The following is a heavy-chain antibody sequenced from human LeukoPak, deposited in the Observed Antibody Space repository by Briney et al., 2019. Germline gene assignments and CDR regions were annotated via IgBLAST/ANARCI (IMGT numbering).Heavy chain of an antibody. Sequence: SETLSLTCTVSGGSISSYYWSWIRQPPGKGLEWIGYIYYSGSTNYNPSLKSRVTISVDTSKNQFSLKLSSVTAADTAVYYCAKDIYYGSGSYWGQGTLVTVSS. CDR3: AKDIYYGSGSY. V-gene: IGHV4-59*12. J-gene: IGHJ4*02. CDR1: GGSISSYY. CDR2: IYYSGST. D-gene: IGHD3-10*01.